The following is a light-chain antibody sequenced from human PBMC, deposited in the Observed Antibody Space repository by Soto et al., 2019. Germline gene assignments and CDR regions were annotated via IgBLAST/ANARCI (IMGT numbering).Light chain of an antibody. CDR2: GAS. CDR3: QQSYSTPLT. J-gene: IGKJ4*01. V-gene: IGKV3-15*01. Sequence: ERVMTQSPGTLSVSPGERATLSCRASQSVSSHLAWYHQKPGQAPRLLIYGASTRATGIPARFSGSGSGTDFTLTISSLQPEDFATYYRQQSYSTPLTFGGGPKVDIK. CDR1: QSVSSH.